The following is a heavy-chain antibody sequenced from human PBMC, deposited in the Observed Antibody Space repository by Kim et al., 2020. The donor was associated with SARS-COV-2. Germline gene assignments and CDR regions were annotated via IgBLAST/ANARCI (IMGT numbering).Heavy chain of an antibody. CDR3: ARVKRAYYGSGSLNY. Sequence: QKFQGRVTITADESTSTAYMELSSLRSEDTAVYYCARVKRAYYGSGSLNYWGQGTLVTVSS. D-gene: IGHD3-10*01. J-gene: IGHJ4*02. V-gene: IGHV1-69*01.